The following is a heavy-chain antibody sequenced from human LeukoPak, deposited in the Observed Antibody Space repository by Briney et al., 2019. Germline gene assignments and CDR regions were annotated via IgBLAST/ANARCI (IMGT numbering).Heavy chain of an antibody. CDR2: ISGSGGST. CDR3: AKAPAEGYGYAFDY. V-gene: IGHV3-23*01. CDR1: GFTFSSYA. Sequence: GGSLRLSCPASGFTFSSYAMSWLRQAPGAGLEWVSAISGSGGSTYYADSVKGRFTISRDNSKNTLYLQMNSLRAEDTAVYYCAKAPAEGYGYAFDYWGQGTLVTVSS. D-gene: IGHD5-18*01. J-gene: IGHJ4*02.